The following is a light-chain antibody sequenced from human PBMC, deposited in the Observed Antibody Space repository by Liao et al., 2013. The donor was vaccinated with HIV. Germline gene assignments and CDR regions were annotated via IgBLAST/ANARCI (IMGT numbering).Light chain of an antibody. CDR3: QVWDSGSDDYV. CDR1: KLGDKY. J-gene: IGLJ1*01. Sequence: SYELTQPPSVSVSPGQTASITCSGDKLGDKYGCWYQQKPGQAPVLVIYKDSERPSGIPERFSGSNSGNTATLTISRVEAGDEADYYCQVWDSGSDDYVFGTGTKVTVL. CDR2: KDS. V-gene: IGLV3-1*01.